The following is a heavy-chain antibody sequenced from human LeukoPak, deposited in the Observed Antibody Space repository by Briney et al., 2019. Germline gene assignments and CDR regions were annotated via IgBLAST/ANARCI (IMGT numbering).Heavy chain of an antibody. CDR3: ARDGAVVVPAAISGLMDV. Sequence: GRSLRLSCAASGFTFSSYAMHWVRQAPGKGLEWVAVISYDGSNKYYADSVKGRFTISRDNSENTLYLQMNSLRAEDTAVYYCARDGAVVVPAAISGLMDVWGQGTTVTVSS. CDR1: GFTFSSYA. D-gene: IGHD2-2*01. J-gene: IGHJ6*02. V-gene: IGHV3-30-3*01. CDR2: ISYDGSNK.